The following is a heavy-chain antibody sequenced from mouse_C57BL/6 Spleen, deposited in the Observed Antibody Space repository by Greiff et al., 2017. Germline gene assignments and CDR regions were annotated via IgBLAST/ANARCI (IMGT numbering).Heavy chain of an antibody. V-gene: IGHV1-64*01. CDR2: IHPNSGST. J-gene: IGHJ3*01. D-gene: IGHD2-4*01. CDR3: ARNYDYDGFAD. Sequence: QVQLQQPGAELVKPGASVKLSCKASGYTFTSYWMHWVKQRPGQGLEWIGMIHPNSGSTNYNEKFKSKATLTVDKSSSTAYMQLSSLTSEDSAVYYCARNYDYDGFADWGQGTLVTVSA. CDR1: GYTFTSYW.